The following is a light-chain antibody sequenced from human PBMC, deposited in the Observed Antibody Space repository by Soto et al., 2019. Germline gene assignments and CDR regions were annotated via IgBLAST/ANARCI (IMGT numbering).Light chain of an antibody. V-gene: IGKV3-15*01. CDR1: QSVSNN. J-gene: IGKJ2*01. CDR3: QQYDNWPYT. Sequence: EIVMTHSPATLSVSPGERATLSCRASQSVSNNLAWYQQKPDQAPRLLIYGASTRATAIPARFSGSGSGTEFTLTISSLQSEDFEVYFCQQYDNWPYTFGQGTKLEIK. CDR2: GAS.